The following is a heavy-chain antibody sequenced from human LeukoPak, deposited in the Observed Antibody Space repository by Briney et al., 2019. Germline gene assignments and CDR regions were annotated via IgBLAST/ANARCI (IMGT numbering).Heavy chain of an antibody. Sequence: SETLSLTCTVSGGSISSGGYYWSWIRQHPGKGLEWIGYIYYSGSTYYNPSLKSRVTISVDTSKNQSSLKLSSVTAADTAVYYCARAPVLRYFDWSTSAWYFDLWGRGTLVTVSS. CDR1: GGSISSGGYY. V-gene: IGHV4-31*03. J-gene: IGHJ2*01. CDR2: IYYSGST. CDR3: ARAPVLRYFDWSTSAWYFDL. D-gene: IGHD3-9*01.